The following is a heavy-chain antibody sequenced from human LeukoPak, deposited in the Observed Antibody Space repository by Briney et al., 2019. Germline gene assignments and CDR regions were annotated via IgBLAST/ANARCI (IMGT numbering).Heavy chain of an antibody. V-gene: IGHV3-30-3*01. D-gene: IGHD6-19*01. CDR2: ISYDANIGSNK. J-gene: IGHJ4*02. CDR3: ARRDYLSRSSGWYVFDY. Sequence: PGGSLRLSCATSGFTFSRYAMHWVRQAPGKGLEWVALISYDANIGSNKYYADSVKGRFTISRDNSKNTLYLQMNSLRAEDTAVYYCARRDYLSRSSGWYVFDYWGQGTLVTVSS. CDR1: GFTFSRYA.